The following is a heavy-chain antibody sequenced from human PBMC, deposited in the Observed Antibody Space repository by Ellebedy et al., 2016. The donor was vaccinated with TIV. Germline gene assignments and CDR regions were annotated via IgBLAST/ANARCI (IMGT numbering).Heavy chain of an antibody. CDR3: ARGTYSSGWYVGTYYFDY. J-gene: IGHJ4*02. CDR2: IYHTGST. CDR1: GGSISSSNW. Sequence: SETLSLTCGVSGGSISSSNWWSWVRQPPGKGLEWIGEIYHTGSTNYNPSLNSRVTISVDKSKNQFSLKLSSVTAADTAVYYCARGTYSSGWYVGTYYFDYWGQGTLVTVSS. D-gene: IGHD6-19*01. V-gene: IGHV4-4*02.